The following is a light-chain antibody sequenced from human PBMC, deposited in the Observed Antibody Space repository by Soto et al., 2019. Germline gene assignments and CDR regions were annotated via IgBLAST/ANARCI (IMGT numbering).Light chain of an antibody. J-gene: IGKJ1*01. Sequence: IVMTQYPATLSLSHGERATLSCRASQSVSSNLAWYQQKPVQAPRLLIYGASTRATGIPARFSGSGSGTDFTLTISSLEPEDVAVYYCQQYGSSPRTFGQGTKVDIK. CDR1: QSVSSN. CDR3: QQYGSSPRT. V-gene: IGKV3-15*01. CDR2: GAS.